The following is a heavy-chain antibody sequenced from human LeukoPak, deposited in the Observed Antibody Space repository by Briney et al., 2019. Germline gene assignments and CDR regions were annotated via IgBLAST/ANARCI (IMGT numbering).Heavy chain of an antibody. D-gene: IGHD5-12*01. J-gene: IGHJ4*02. Sequence: SETLSLTCTVSGGSISSYYWSWLRQPPGKGLEWLGYIYYSGSTNYNPSLKSRVTISVDTSKTQFSLKLSSVTAADTAVYYCSLGSGYELGFFDYWGQGTLVTVSS. CDR2: IYYSGST. CDR3: SLGSGYELGFFDY. V-gene: IGHV4-59*12. CDR1: GGSISSYY.